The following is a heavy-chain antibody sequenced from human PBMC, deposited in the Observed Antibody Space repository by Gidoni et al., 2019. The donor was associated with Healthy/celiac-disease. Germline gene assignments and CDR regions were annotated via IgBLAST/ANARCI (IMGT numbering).Heavy chain of an antibody. V-gene: IGHV5-51*01. Sequence: EVQLVQSGAEVKKPGESLKISCKGSGYSFTSYWIGWVRQMPGKGLEWMGIIYPGDSDTRYSPSFQGQVTISADKSISTAYLQWSSLKASDTAMYYCASRYYYDSSGYNNAFDIWGQGTMVTVSS. CDR1: GYSFTSYW. J-gene: IGHJ3*02. D-gene: IGHD3-22*01. CDR2: IYPGDSDT. CDR3: ASRYYYDSSGYNNAFDI.